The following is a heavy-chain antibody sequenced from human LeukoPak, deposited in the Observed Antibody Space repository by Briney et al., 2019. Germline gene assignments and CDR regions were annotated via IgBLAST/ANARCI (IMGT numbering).Heavy chain of an antibody. J-gene: IGHJ5*02. CDR2: IIPIFGTA. CDR3: ARSENWFDP. V-gene: IGHV1-69*13. Sequence: SVKVSCKASGGTFSSYAVSWVRQASARGLEGMVGIIPIFGTANYAQKFQGRVTITADESTSTVYMELSSLKSEDTAVYYCARSENWFDPWGQGTLVTVSS. CDR1: GGTFSSYA.